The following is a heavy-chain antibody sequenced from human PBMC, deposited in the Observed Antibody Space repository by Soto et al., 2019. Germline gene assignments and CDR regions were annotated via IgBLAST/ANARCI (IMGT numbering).Heavy chain of an antibody. Sequence: PGGSLSLSCAASGFTFSSYAMHWFRQAPGKGLEWVAVISYDGSNKYYADSVKGRFTISRDNSKNTLYLQMNSLRAEDTAVYYCARDRGATHYYYYGMDVWGQGTTVTVSS. CDR2: ISYDGSNK. CDR3: ARDRGATHYYYYGMDV. V-gene: IGHV3-30-3*01. J-gene: IGHJ6*02. CDR1: GFTFSSYA. D-gene: IGHD1-26*01.